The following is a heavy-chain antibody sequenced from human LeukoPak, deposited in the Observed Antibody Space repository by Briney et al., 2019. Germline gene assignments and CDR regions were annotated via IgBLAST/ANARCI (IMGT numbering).Heavy chain of an antibody. Sequence: ASVKVSCKASGYTFTGYYMHWVRQAPGQGLEWMVWINPNSGGTNYAQKFQGRVTMTRDTSISTAYMELSRLRSDDTAVYYCARGVPYYDFWSGYAGDAFDIWGQGTMVTVSS. J-gene: IGHJ3*02. CDR2: INPNSGGT. D-gene: IGHD3-3*01. V-gene: IGHV1-2*02. CDR3: ARGVPYYDFWSGYAGDAFDI. CDR1: GYTFTGYY.